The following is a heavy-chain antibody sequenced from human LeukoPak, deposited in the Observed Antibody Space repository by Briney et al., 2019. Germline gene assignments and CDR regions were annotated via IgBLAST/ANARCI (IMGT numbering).Heavy chain of an antibody. V-gene: IGHV3-43*01. CDR3: AKDKFSGGSGSYYSGYFDY. D-gene: IGHD3-10*01. CDR1: GFTFDDYT. CDR2: ISWDGGST. J-gene: IGHJ4*02. Sequence: GGSLRLSCAASGFTFDDYTMHWVRQAPGKGLEWVSLISWDGGSTYYADSVKGRFTISRDNSKNSLYLQMNSLRTEDIALYYCAKDKFSGGSGSYYSGYFDYWGQGTLVTVSS.